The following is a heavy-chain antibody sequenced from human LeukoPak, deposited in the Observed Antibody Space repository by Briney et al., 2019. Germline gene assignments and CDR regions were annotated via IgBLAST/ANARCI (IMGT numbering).Heavy chain of an antibody. D-gene: IGHD3-22*01. CDR3: ARDSPYYYDSSGYPHFDY. CDR1: GYTFTSCG. V-gene: IGHV1-18*01. Sequence: GASVKVSCKASGYTFTSCGISWVRQAPGQGLEWMGWISAYNGNTNYAQKLQGRVTMTTDTSTSTAYMELRSLRSDDTAVYYCARDSPYYYDSSGYPHFDYWGQGTLVTVSS. CDR2: ISAYNGNT. J-gene: IGHJ4*02.